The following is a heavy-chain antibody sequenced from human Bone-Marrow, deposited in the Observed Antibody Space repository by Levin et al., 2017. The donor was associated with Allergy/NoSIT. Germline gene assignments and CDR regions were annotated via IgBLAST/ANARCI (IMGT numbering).Heavy chain of an antibody. V-gene: IGHV3-21*01. D-gene: IGHD6-13*01. CDR3: ARDSLGYSSSWYFFDL. Sequence: GGSLRLSCTASGFAFGRHTMHWVRQAPGKGLEWVASISGSGSYIFYADSLKGRFTISRDNAKTSLYLQMHSLRGDETAVYYCARDSLGYSSSWYFFDLWGQGTLVTVSS. CDR1: GFAFGRHT. J-gene: IGHJ4*02. CDR2: ISGSGSYI.